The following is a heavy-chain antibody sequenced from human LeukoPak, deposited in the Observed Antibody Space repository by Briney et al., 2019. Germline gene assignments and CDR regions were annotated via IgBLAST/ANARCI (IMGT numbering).Heavy chain of an antibody. V-gene: IGHV3-23*01. J-gene: IGHJ4*02. CDR1: GFTFSSYA. Sequence: GGSLRLSCAASGFTFSSYAMSWVRQALGGGLEWVSAISGSGGSTYYADSVKGRFTISRDNSKNTLYLQMNSLRAEDTAVYSCANILGYCSGGSCYSANFDYWGQGTLVTVSS. CDR3: ANILGYCSGGSCYSANFDY. D-gene: IGHD2-15*01. CDR2: ISGSGGST.